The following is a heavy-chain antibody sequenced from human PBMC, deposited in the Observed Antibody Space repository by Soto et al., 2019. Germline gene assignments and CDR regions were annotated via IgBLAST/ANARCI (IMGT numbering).Heavy chain of an antibody. D-gene: IGHD3-3*01. V-gene: IGHV4-31*03. CDR2: IFNRGST. CDR3: ARGVGHSAKVGY. CDR1: GGSISSGGSY. J-gene: IGHJ4*02. Sequence: QVQLQESGPGLVKPSETLSLTCTVSGGSISSGGSYWSWIRQHPGKGLEWIGYIFNRGSTYYNPSLKSRVTVSVDTSQNQFSLRLSSVTAADTAVYYCARGVGHSAKVGYWGQGTLVTVSS.